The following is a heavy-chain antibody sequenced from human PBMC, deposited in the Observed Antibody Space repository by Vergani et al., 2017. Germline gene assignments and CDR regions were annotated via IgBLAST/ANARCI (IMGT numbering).Heavy chain of an antibody. CDR2: ISYDGSNK. CDR3: AKDQRDCSSTSCYYYYYGMDV. Sequence: QLVESGGGVVQPGRSLRLSCAASGFTFSSYGMHWVRQAPGKGLEWVAVISYDGSNKYYADSVKGRFTISRDNSKNTLYLQMNSLRAEEKAVYYCAKDQRDCSSTSCYYYYYGMDVWGQGTTVTVSS. V-gene: IGHV3-30*18. D-gene: IGHD2-2*01. CDR1: GFTFSSYG. J-gene: IGHJ6*02.